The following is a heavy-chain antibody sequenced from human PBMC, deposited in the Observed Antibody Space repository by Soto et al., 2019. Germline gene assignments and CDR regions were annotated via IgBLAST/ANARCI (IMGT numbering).Heavy chain of an antibody. CDR2: ISDDGSKK. CDR3: AKSAHPAVVTLYYFDS. J-gene: IGHJ4*02. CDR1: GFSFNNYD. V-gene: IGHV3-30*18. Sequence: QVQLVESGGGVVQPGRSLRLSCAASGFSFNNYDMHWVRQAPGKGLEWVTLISDDGSKKYFADSVKGRFTVSRDNSKNTLLLEMNSLKSEDTAVYYCAKSAHPAVVTLYYFDSWGQGTLVTVSS. D-gene: IGHD2-21*02.